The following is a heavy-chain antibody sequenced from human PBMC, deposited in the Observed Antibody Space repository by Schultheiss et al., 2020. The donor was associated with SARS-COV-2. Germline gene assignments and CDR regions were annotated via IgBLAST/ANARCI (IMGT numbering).Heavy chain of an antibody. J-gene: IGHJ4*02. CDR2: ISSSGSTI. V-gene: IGHV3-48*03. CDR1: GFTFSSYE. Sequence: GGSLRLSCAASGFTFSSYEMNWVRQAPGKGLEWVSYISSSGSTIYYADSVKGRFTISRDNAKNSLYLQMNSLRAEDTAVYYCARDPEGIAAAPTLYFDYWGQGTLVTVSS. CDR3: ARDPEGIAAAPTLYFDY. D-gene: IGHD6-13*01.